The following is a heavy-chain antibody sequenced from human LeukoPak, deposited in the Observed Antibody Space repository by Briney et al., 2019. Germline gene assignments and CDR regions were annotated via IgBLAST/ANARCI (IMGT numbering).Heavy chain of an antibody. V-gene: IGHV3-30*02. J-gene: IGHJ4*02. CDR2: IRYDGSNK. CDR3: AKDLGSGWPYYFDY. CDR1: GFTFSSYG. D-gene: IGHD6-25*01. Sequence: GGSLRLSCAASGFTFSSYGMHWVRQAPGKGLEWVAFIRYDGSNKYYADSVKGRFTISRDNSKNTLYLQMNSLRAEDTAVYYCAKDLGSGWPYYFDYWGQGTLVTVSS.